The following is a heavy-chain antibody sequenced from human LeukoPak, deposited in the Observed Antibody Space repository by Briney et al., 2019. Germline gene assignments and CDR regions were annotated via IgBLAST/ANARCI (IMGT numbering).Heavy chain of an antibody. CDR1: GYTFTGYY. J-gene: IGHJ4*02. CDR3: ARVQGSFGSAAYHARAVWY. CDR2: INPNSGGT. D-gene: IGHD3-10*01. V-gene: IGHV1-2*02. Sequence: GASVKVSCKASGYTFTGYYMHWVRQAPGQGLEWMGWINPNSGGTNYAQKFQGRVTMTRDTSISTAYMELSRLRSDDTAVYYCARVQGSFGSAAYHARAVWYWGQGILVTVSS.